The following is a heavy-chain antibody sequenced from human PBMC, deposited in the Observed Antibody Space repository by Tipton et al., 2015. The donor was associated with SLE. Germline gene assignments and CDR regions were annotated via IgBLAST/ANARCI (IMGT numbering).Heavy chain of an antibody. CDR1: GGSISSHY. CDR2: IYYSGST. Sequence: TLSLTCTVSGGSISSHYWSWIRQPAGKGLEWIGRIYYSGSTNYNPSLKSRVTISVDRSENQFSLKLSSVTAADTAVYYCSRGPTSTSIAIRRPNLGARYYYYGLDVWGQGTTVTVSS. V-gene: IGHV4-4*07. D-gene: IGHD6-6*01. J-gene: IGHJ6*02. CDR3: SRGPTSTSIAIRRPNLGARYYYYGLDV.